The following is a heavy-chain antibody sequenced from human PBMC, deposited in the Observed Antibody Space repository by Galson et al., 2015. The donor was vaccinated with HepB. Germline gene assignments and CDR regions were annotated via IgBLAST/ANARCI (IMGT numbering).Heavy chain of an antibody. CDR1: GYTFRDYA. J-gene: IGHJ4*02. V-gene: IGHV1-18*01. Sequence: SVKVSCKASGYTFRDYAVTWLRQAPGQGLEWVGWINAYDGHTNYAQKFQGRVTMTRDTSTSTAYMELRSLIYDDTAVYYCAKDRLSFYNYIWGSSFDYWGQGTLVTVSS. D-gene: IGHD3-16*01. CDR3: AKDRLSFYNYIWGSSFDY. CDR2: INAYDGHT.